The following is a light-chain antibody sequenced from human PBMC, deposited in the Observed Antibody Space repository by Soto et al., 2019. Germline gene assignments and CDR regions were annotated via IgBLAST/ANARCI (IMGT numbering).Light chain of an antibody. CDR1: KNDIGVYDF. J-gene: IGLJ1*01. Sequence: TPTPSSSGSPGQSVTISCTGTKNDIGVYDFVSWYQHHPGKAPRLIIYEVVQRPSGVPDRFSGSKSGNTASLTVSGLQAADEADYFCKSYAGSNTYVFGSGTKVTVL. CDR2: EVV. CDR3: KSYAGSNTYV. V-gene: IGLV2-8*01.